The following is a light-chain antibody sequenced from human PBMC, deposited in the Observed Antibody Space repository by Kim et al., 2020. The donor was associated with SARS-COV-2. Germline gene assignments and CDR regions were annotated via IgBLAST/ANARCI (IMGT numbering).Light chain of an antibody. Sequence: QSALTQPASVSGSPGQSITISCTGTSSDVGGYNYVSWYQHHPGKAPKLMIYDVDKRPSGVSNRFSGSKSGNTASLTISGIQAEDEADYYCNSYTNSNTYVFGTGTKVTVL. V-gene: IGLV2-14*03. CDR2: DVD. CDR1: SSDVGGYNY. J-gene: IGLJ1*01. CDR3: NSYTNSNTYV.